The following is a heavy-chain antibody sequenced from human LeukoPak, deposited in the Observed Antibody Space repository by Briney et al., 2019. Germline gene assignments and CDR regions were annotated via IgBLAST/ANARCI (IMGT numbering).Heavy chain of an antibody. Sequence: ASVKVSCKASGYTFTSYGISWVRQAPGQGLEWMGWISAYNGNTNYAQKLQGRVTMTTDTSTSTAYMELRSLRSDDTAVYYCARELYRIAVAGPFDYWGQGTLVTVSS. J-gene: IGHJ4*02. CDR1: GYTFTSYG. V-gene: IGHV1-18*01. D-gene: IGHD6-19*01. CDR3: ARELYRIAVAGPFDY. CDR2: ISAYNGNT.